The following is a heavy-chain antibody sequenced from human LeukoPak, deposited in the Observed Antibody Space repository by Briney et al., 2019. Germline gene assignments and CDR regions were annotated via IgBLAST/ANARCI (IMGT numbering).Heavy chain of an antibody. J-gene: IGHJ4*02. CDR2: ISYNGGVQ. Sequence: PGGSLRLSCAASGFTFSDFTLPWVRQSPGKGLEWLAYISYNGGVQYYADSVKGRFSISRDNSNNTLYLQLNSLRTDDTAVYYCARAFCTGGSCFKDYWGQGTLVTVSS. V-gene: IGHV3-30-3*01. CDR3: ARAFCTGGSCFKDY. CDR1: GFTFSDFT. D-gene: IGHD2-8*02.